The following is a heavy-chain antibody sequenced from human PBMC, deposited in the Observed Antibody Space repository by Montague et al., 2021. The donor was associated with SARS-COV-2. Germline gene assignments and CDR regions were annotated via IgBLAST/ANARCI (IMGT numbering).Heavy chain of an antibody. Sequence: SETLSLTCTVSGASINIGTYYWTWIRQSPGKPLEWVGYIHDSGTTNYNPSLKSRVTILEDTSRNQFSLNLNSVTAADTAVYYCARGHCSGGFCYYVVAFDLWGQGTMVTVSS. V-gene: IGHV4-61*01. CDR1: GASINIGTYY. D-gene: IGHD2-15*01. CDR3: ARGHCSGGFCYYVVAFDL. J-gene: IGHJ3*01. CDR2: IHDSGTT.